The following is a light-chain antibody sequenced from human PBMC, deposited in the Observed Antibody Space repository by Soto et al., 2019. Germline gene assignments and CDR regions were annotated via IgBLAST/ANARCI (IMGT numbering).Light chain of an antibody. CDR1: SSDVGGYNY. CDR2: EVS. J-gene: IGLJ2*01. CDR3: SSFAGNNNVV. Sequence: QSALTQPPSASGSPGQSVTIPCTGTSSDVGGYNYVSWYQQHPGKAPKLMISEVSKRPSGVPDRFSGSKSGNTASLTVSGLQAEDEADYYCSSFAGNNNVVFGGGTKVTVL. V-gene: IGLV2-8*01.